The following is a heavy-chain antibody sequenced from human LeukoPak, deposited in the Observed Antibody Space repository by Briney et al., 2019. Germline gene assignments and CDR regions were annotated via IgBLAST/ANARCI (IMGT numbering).Heavy chain of an antibody. D-gene: IGHD3-3*01. V-gene: IGHV3-30*03. Sequence: XESLRLSCAPSGFTFSRHGMHWVRQAPGKGLEWVAIISNDGSRKYYAHSVEGRFTISRDNSKNTLYLQMDSLRAEDTAVYYCARDRAWNYFDYWGQGTLVTVSS. J-gene: IGHJ4*02. CDR3: ARDRAWNYFDY. CDR1: GFTFSRHG. CDR2: ISNDGSRK.